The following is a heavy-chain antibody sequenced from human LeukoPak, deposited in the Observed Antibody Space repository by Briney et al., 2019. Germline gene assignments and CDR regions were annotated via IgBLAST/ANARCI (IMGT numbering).Heavy chain of an antibody. CDR2: ISSNGGST. Sequence: GGSLRLSCSASGFSFSSYAIHWVRQAPGKGLEYVSAISSNGGSTDYAESVKGRFTISRDNSKNTLYLQMSSLRAEDTAVYYCARDSGYSYADDYWGQGTLVTVSS. J-gene: IGHJ4*02. D-gene: IGHD5-18*01. CDR3: ARDSGYSYADDY. V-gene: IGHV3-64D*06. CDR1: GFSFSSYA.